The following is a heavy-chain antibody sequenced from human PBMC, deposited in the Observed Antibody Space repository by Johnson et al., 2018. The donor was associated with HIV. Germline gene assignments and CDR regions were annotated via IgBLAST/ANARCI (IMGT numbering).Heavy chain of an antibody. CDR1: GFTFSSYD. Sequence: QVQLVESGGGLVQPGGSLRLSCAASGFTFSSYDMHWVRPAPGKGLEWVAVISYDGSEKSYVDSVTGRFTISRDNAKNSLYLQMNSLRAEDTAVYYCARVRPYNWNDVHAFDIWGQGTMVTVSS. D-gene: IGHD1-20*01. V-gene: IGHV3-30*03. CDR2: ISYDGSEK. J-gene: IGHJ3*02. CDR3: ARVRPYNWNDVHAFDI.